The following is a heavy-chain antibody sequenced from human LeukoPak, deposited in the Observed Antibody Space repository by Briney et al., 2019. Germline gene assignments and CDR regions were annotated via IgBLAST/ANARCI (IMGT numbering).Heavy chain of an antibody. CDR1: GFSFMNAW. Sequence: GGSLRLSCAASGFSFMNAWMIWVRQAPGKGLEWVGRTKSNADGGTPDYAAPARGGFTISRDDSKNTLYLQMNSLKTEDTAVYYCTTFYHEYSPYWGRGTLVTVSS. D-gene: IGHD2/OR15-2a*01. V-gene: IGHV3-15*01. CDR3: TTFYHEYSPY. J-gene: IGHJ4*02. CDR2: TKSNADGGTP.